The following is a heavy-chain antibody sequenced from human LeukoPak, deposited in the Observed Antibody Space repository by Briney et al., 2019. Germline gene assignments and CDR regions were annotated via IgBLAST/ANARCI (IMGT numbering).Heavy chain of an antibody. J-gene: IGHJ6*02. V-gene: IGHV1-69*10. CDR2: IIPILGIA. D-gene: IGHD2-15*01. CDR1: GGTFSSYA. Sequence: SVKVSCKASGGTFSSYAISWVRQAPGQGLEWMGGIIPILGIANYAQKFQGRVTSTADKSTSTAYMELSSLRSEDTAVYYCASDSRYCSGGSCYTTPFSYYYYGMDVWGQGTTVTVSS. CDR3: ASDSRYCSGGSCYTTPFSYYYYGMDV.